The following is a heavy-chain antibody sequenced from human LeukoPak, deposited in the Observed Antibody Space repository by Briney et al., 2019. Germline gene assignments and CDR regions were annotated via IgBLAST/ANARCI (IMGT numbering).Heavy chain of an antibody. CDR1: GFTFSSYW. D-gene: IGHD6-6*01. Sequence: GGSLRLSCAASGFTFSSYWMHWVRQAPGKGLVWVSRIISDGSSTSYADSVKGRFTISRDNAKNTLYLQMNSLRAEDTAVYYCARSPLIAARPFDYWGQGTLVTVSS. CDR3: ARSPLIAARPFDY. J-gene: IGHJ4*02. V-gene: IGHV3-74*01. CDR2: IISDGSST.